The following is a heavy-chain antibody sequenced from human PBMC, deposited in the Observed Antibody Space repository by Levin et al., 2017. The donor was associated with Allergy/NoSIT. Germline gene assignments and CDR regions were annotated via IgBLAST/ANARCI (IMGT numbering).Heavy chain of an antibody. V-gene: IGHV1-18*01. CDR1: GYTFTSYG. Sequence: GGSLRLSCKASGYTFTSYGISWVRQAPGQGLEWMGWISAYNGNTNYAQKLQGRVTMTTDTSTSTAYMELRSLRSDDTAVYYCARGKRGYSSSAFAFDIWGQGTMVTVSS. CDR2: ISAYNGNT. D-gene: IGHD6-6*01. CDR3: ARGKRGYSSSAFAFDI. J-gene: IGHJ3*02.